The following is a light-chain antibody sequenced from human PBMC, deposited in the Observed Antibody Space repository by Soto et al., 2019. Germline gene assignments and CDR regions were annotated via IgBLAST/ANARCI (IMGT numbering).Light chain of an antibody. V-gene: IGKV3-20*01. CDR2: GAS. Sequence: EIVLTQSPGTLSLSPGERANLSCRASEFIISSYLAWFQQKPGQAPRLLIYGASSRATGIPDRFSGSGSGTDFTHTISRLEPEDFAVYYCQQYGSSPLTFGPGTKVDIK. J-gene: IGKJ3*01. CDR1: EFIISSY. CDR3: QQYGSSPLT.